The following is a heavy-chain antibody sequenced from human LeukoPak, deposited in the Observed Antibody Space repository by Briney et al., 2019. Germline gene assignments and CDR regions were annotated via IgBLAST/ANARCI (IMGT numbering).Heavy chain of an antibody. CDR2: IYYSGST. V-gene: IGHV4-31*03. CDR1: GGSIRSYY. D-gene: IGHD3-22*01. Sequence: SETLSLTCTVSGGSIRSYYWSWIRQHPGKGLEWIGYIYYSGSTYYNPSLKSRVTISVDTSKNQFSLKLSSVTAADTAVYYCARGHRNYDSSGYLRVDAFDIWGQGTMVTVSS. J-gene: IGHJ3*02. CDR3: ARGHRNYDSSGYLRVDAFDI.